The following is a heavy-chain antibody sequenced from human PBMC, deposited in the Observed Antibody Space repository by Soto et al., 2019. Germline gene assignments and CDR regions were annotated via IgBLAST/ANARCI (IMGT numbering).Heavy chain of an antibody. CDR3: ARVRTFWSGRPISNKNWFEP. V-gene: IGHV3-48*02. CDR2: ITGSSSPI. CDR1: GFTFSNYG. J-gene: IGHJ5*02. Sequence: LRLSCTASGFTFSNYGMNLVRQAPGKGLALVSYITGSSSPIYYAVSVKGRFTISRDNAKNSLYLQMNSLRDEDKGVYFCARVRTFWSGRPISNKNWFEPWGQGTLVTVSS. D-gene: IGHD3-3*01.